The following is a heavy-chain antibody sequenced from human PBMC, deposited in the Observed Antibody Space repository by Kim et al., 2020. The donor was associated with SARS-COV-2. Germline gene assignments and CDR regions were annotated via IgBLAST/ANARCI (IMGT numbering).Heavy chain of an antibody. V-gene: IGHV3-23*01. J-gene: IGHJ1*01. CDR1: GFTFNSYA. CDR2: ISGSGTIT. D-gene: IGHD3-22*01. Sequence: GGSLRLSCAASGFTFNSYAMSWVRQAPGKGLEWVSTISGSGTITYYADSVTGRFTISRDNSKNTLYLQMNNLRAEDTAIYYCAKDTPRRPVVGTTKWGQG. CDR3: AKDTPRRPVVGTTK.